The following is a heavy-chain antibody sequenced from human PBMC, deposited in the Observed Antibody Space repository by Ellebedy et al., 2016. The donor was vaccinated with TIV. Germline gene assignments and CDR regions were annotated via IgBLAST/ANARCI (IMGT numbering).Heavy chain of an antibody. J-gene: IGHJ4*02. V-gene: IGHV4-34*01. CDR3: ASARGQYLYGSGSYFTN. CDR2: INPSGTA. Sequence: MPSETLSLTCAVQGGSFTGYFWSWIRQSPGKGLEWLGEINPSGTAHYNPSLKRRFTMSVDTPEKQFSLRLTSVTAADTAVYYCASARGQYLYGSGSYFTNWGQGEVVTVSS. D-gene: IGHD3-10*01. CDR1: GGSFTGYF.